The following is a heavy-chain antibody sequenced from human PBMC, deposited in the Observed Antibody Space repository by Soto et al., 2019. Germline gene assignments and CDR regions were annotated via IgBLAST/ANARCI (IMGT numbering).Heavy chain of an antibody. V-gene: IGHV4-31*02. CDR1: GGSISSDNYF. Sequence: SETLSLICTVSGGSISSDNYFWSWIRQHPGKGLEWIGYIYYSGSAYYNPSLKSRVTISVDTSKNQFSLRLNSVTAADTAMYYCAREVSSAITSDSFDIWAQGTMVTVSS. D-gene: IGHD3-10*01. CDR3: AREVSSAITSDSFDI. CDR2: IYYSGSA. J-gene: IGHJ3*02.